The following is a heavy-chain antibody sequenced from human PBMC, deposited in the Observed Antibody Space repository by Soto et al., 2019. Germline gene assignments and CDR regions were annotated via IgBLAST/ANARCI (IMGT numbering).Heavy chain of an antibody. J-gene: IGHJ4*02. Sequence: ASVKVSCKASGYTFTGYYVHWVRQAPGQGLEWMGWINPDSGGTDYAQKFQGWVTMTRDTSISTAYMELTRLRSDDTAVYYCARDDDCSGGSCYFYWGQGTLVTVSS. V-gene: IGHV1-2*04. CDR3: ARDDDCSGGSCYFY. D-gene: IGHD2-15*01. CDR2: INPDSGGT. CDR1: GYTFTGYY.